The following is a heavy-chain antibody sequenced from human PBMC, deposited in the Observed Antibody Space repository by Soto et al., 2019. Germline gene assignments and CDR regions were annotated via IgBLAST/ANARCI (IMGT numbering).Heavy chain of an antibody. CDR1: GFTFSSYW. J-gene: IGHJ6*02. CDR3: ARDGYYDFWSGYYTGYYYGMDV. D-gene: IGHD3-3*01. V-gene: IGHV3-74*01. Sequence: VQLVESGGGLVQPGGSRRLSCTASGFTFSSYWMHWVRQAPGKGLVWVSRINSDGSSTSYADSVKGRFTISRDNAKNTLYLQMNSLRAEDTAVYYCARDGYYDFWSGYYTGYYYGMDVWGQGTTVTVSS. CDR2: INSDGSST.